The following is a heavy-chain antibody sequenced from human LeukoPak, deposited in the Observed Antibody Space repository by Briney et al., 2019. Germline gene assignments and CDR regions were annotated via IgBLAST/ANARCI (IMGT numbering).Heavy chain of an antibody. CDR1: GFTFSSYS. CDR2: ISSSSSTI. CDR3: ARDPGWDLLGMDV. J-gene: IGHJ6*02. V-gene: IGHV3-48*04. Sequence: AGGSLRLSCAASGFTFSSYSMNRVRQAPGKGLEWVSYISSSSSTIYYADSVKGRFTISRDNAKNSLYLQMHSLRAEDTAVYYCARDPGWDLLGMDVWGQGTTVTVSS. D-gene: IGHD1-26*01.